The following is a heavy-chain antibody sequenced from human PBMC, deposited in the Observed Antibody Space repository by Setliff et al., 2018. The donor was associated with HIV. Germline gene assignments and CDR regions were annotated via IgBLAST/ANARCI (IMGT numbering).Heavy chain of an antibody. CDR1: GGTFSSFA. J-gene: IGHJ6*04. D-gene: IGHD3-10*01. CDR3: ARNFGLSPSGKYYYYYGMDI. V-gene: IGHV1-2*02. CDR2: IIPNSGDT. Sequence: GASVKVSCKASGGTFSSFAISWVRQAPGQGLEWLGRIIPNSGDTNYARKFQGRVTMTRDTSINAAYMELRSLRSDDTAVYYCARNFGLSPSGKYYYYYGMDIWGKGTTVTSPQ.